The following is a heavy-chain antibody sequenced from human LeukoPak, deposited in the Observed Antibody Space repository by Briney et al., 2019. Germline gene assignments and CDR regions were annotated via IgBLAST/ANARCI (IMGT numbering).Heavy chain of an antibody. CDR3: TTDVNRFMVTASS. V-gene: IGHV3-15*01. J-gene: IGHJ5*02. CDR1: GFTHSRYS. Sequence: GGTLRLSCAASGFTHSRYSMRWVREPPGKGREGVGRIRSKTGGGASEYAAPVKGRFSISRDDSNNTLYLEMISLEAEDTAIYYCTTDVNRFMVTASSWGQGTLVTVSS. CDR2: IRSKTGGGAS. D-gene: IGHD2-21*02.